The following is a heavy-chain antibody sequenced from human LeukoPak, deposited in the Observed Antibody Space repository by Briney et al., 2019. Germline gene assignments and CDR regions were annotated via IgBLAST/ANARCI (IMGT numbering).Heavy chain of an antibody. CDR2: INHSGST. CDR1: GGSFSGYY. V-gene: IGHV4-34*01. Sequence: KPSETLSLTCAVYGGSFSGYYWSWIRQPPGKGLEWIGEINHSGSTNYNPSLKSRVTISVDTSKNQFSLKLSSVTAADTAVHYCARGVTVTTEPPYGMDVWGQGTTVTVSS. J-gene: IGHJ6*02. CDR3: ARGVTVTTEPPYGMDV. D-gene: IGHD4-17*01.